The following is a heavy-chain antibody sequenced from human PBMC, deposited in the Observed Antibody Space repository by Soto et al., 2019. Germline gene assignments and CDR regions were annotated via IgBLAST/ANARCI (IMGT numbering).Heavy chain of an antibody. CDR2: IYYSGST. Sequence: PSETLSLTCTVSGGSISSYYWSWIRQPPGKGLEWIGYIYYSGSTNYNPSLKSRVTISVDTSKNQFSLKLSSVTAADTAVYYCARDEGYGGNSGPYDYWGQGTLVTVSS. V-gene: IGHV4-59*01. J-gene: IGHJ4*02. D-gene: IGHD4-17*01. CDR1: GGSISSYY. CDR3: ARDEGYGGNSGPYDY.